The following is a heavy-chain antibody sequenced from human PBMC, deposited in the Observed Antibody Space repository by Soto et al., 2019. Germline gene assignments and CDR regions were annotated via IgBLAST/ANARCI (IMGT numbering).Heavy chain of an antibody. CDR3: AMEYCCSTSCYRDY. V-gene: IGHV1-69*02. D-gene: IGHD2-2*02. CDR1: GGTFSSYT. Sequence: QVQLVQSGAEVKKPGSSVKVSCKASGGTFSSYTISWVRQAPGQGLEWMGRIIPILGIANYAQKFQGRVTMTADKSTSTAYMALSSLGSEYTAVYYCAMEYCCSTSCYRDYWGQGTLVTVSS. J-gene: IGHJ4*02. CDR2: IIPILGIA.